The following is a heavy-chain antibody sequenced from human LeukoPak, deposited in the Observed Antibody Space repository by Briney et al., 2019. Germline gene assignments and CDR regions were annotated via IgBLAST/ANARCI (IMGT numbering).Heavy chain of an antibody. CDR2: ISGSGGST. J-gene: IGHJ4*02. CDR3: ARDYALTLPGYSSGWYPFFDY. CDR1: GFTFSSYG. Sequence: AGGSLRLSCAASGFTFSSYGMSWVRQAPGKGLEWVSAISGSGGSTYYADSVKGRFTISRDNAKNSLYLQMNSLRAEDTAVYYCARDYALTLPGYSSGWYPFFDYWGQGTLVTVSS. D-gene: IGHD6-19*01. V-gene: IGHV3-23*01.